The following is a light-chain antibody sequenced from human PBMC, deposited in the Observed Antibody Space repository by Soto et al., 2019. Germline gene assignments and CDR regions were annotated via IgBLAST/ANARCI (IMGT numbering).Light chain of an antibody. CDR2: DAS. V-gene: IGKV3-11*01. J-gene: IGKJ5*01. CDR3: QQRSNWPIT. CDR1: QSVSSY. Sequence: EIVLTQSPATLSSSPLEGANLCCRASQSVSSYLGWYQQKPGQAPRLLIFDASNRATGIPARFSGSGSGTDFTPTISSLEPEDFAVYYCQQRSNWPITFGQGTRLEIK.